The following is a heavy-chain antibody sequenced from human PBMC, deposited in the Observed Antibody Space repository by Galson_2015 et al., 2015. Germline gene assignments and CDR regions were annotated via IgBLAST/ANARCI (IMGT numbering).Heavy chain of an antibody. Sequence: SLRLSCAASGFTFSSYWMSWVRQAPGKGLEWVANIKQDGSEKYYVDSVKGRFTISRDNAKNSLYLQMNSLRAEDTAVYYCAIGIAVAGYYFDYWGQGTLVTVSS. CDR3: AIGIAVAGYYFDY. D-gene: IGHD6-19*01. CDR1: GFTFSSYW. J-gene: IGHJ4*02. V-gene: IGHV3-7*01. CDR2: IKQDGSEK.